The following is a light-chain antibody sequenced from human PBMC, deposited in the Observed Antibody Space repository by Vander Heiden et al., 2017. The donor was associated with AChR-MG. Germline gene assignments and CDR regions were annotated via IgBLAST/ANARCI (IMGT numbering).Light chain of an antibody. J-gene: IGLJ2*01. V-gene: IGLV3-1*01. CDR3: QAWDSSTSVV. CDR1: KLGDKY. Sequence: SYELTQPPSVSASPGQPASITCSGDKLGDKYACWYQQTPGQSPVLVNYQDSKRPSGIAGRFSGSNSGNTATLTISGTQAMDEADYYCQAWDSSTSVVFGGGTKLTVL. CDR2: QDS.